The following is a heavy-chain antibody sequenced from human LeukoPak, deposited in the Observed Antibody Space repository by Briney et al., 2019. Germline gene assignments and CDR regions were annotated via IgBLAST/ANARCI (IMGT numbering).Heavy chain of an antibody. CDR2: ISYAGSNI. D-gene: IGHD3-22*01. V-gene: IGHV3-30*18. CDR1: GFTFSSFG. Sequence: GGSLRLSCAASGFTFSSFGMHWVRQAPGKGLEWVAVISYAGSNIFYADSVKGRFTISRDNSKKTVYLQMNSLRAEDTAVYYCAKDAYDYDSRCPDYWGQGTLVTVPS. CDR3: AKDAYDYDSRCPDY. J-gene: IGHJ4*02.